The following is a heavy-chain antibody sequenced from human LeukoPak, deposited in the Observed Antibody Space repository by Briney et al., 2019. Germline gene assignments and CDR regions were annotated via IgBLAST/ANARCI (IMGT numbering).Heavy chain of an antibody. D-gene: IGHD3-22*01. V-gene: IGHV3-30-3*01. CDR2: ISYDGSNK. CDR3: ARDSSDDSSGYPDY. CDR1: GFTFSSYA. Sequence: PGRSLRLPCAASGFTFSSYAMHWVRQAPGKGLEWVAVISYDGSNKYYADSVKGRFTISRDNSKNTLYLQMNSLRAEDTAVYYCARDSSDDSSGYPDYWGQGTLVTVSS. J-gene: IGHJ4*02.